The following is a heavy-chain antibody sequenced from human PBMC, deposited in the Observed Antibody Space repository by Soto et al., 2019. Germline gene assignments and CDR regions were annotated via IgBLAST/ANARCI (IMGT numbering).Heavy chain of an antibody. CDR2: IIPILGIA. J-gene: IGHJ6*02. D-gene: IGHD4-17*01. Sequence: QVQLVQSGAEVKKPGSSVKVSCKASGGTFSSYTISWVRQAPGQGLEWMGRIIPILGIANYAQKFQGRVTITADKSTSTADMELSSLRSEDTAVYYCARAPPVTTGRHYGMDVWGQGTTVTVSS. CDR1: GGTFSSYT. V-gene: IGHV1-69*02. CDR3: ARAPPVTTGRHYGMDV.